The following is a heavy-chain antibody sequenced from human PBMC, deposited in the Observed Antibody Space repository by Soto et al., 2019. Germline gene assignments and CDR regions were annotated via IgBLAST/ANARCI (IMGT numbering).Heavy chain of an antibody. CDR3: ARDPGDYVSYYYGMDV. CDR1: GGSISSYY. V-gene: IGHV4-59*01. Sequence: SETLSLTCTVSGGSISSYYWSWIRQPPGKGLEWIGYIYYSGSTNYNPSLKSRVTISVDTSKNQFSLKLSSVTAADTAVYYCARDPGDYVSYYYGMDVWGQGTTVTVSS. J-gene: IGHJ6*02. CDR2: IYYSGST. D-gene: IGHD4-17*01.